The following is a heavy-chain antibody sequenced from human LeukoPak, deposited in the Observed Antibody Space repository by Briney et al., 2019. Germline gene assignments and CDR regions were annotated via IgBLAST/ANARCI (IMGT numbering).Heavy chain of an antibody. CDR1: GGSISSSSYY. D-gene: IGHD1-26*01. J-gene: IGHJ6*02. CDR2: IYYSGST. V-gene: IGHV4-39*07. CDR3: ARVFEGSGSSEHHYYYGMDV. Sequence: SETLSLTCTVSGGSISSSSYYWGWIRQPPGKGLEWIGSIYYSGSTYYNPSLKSRVTISVDTSKNQFSLKLSSVTAADTAVYYCARVFEGSGSSEHHYYYGMDVWGQGTTVTVSS.